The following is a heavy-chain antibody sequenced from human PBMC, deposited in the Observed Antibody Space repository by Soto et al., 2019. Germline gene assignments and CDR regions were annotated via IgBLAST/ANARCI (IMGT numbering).Heavy chain of an antibody. D-gene: IGHD3-16*01. J-gene: IGHJ4*02. CDR3: VRSGHSFGGVM. CDR2: MFYSGGS. CDR1: GASMNNYY. Sequence: LALTCTVSGASMNNYYGSWVRQPPGKGLEWIGYMFYSGGSNSNPSLKGRVTISVDTSKNQISLKLTSVTAADTAVYYCVRSGHSFGGVMWGQGTLVTVSS. V-gene: IGHV4-59*01.